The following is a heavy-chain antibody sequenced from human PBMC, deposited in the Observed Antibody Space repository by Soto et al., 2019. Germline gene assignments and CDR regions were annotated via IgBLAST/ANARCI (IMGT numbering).Heavy chain of an antibody. CDR2: IYHSGST. V-gene: IGHV4-4*02. CDR1: GGSISSSNW. Sequence: SETLSLTCAVSGGSISSSNWWSWVRQPPGKGLEWIGEIYHSGSTNYNPSLKSRVTISVDKSKNQFSLKLSSVTAADTAVYYCASSSKWLLGYYYYGMDVWGQGTTVTVSS. CDR3: ASSSKWLLGYYYYGMDV. D-gene: IGHD3-22*01. J-gene: IGHJ6*02.